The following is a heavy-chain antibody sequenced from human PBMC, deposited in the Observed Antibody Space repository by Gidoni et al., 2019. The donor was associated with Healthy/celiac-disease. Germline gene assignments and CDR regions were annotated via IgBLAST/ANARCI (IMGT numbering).Heavy chain of an antibody. J-gene: IGHJ3*02. V-gene: IGHV4-34*01. Sequence: QVQLQQWGAGLLKPSETLSLTCAVYGGSFSGYYWSWIRQPPGKGLEWIGEINHSGSTNYNPSLKSRVTISVDTSKNQFSLKLSSVTAADTAVYYCARAKTVAAPGAFDIWGQGTMVTVSS. CDR2: INHSGST. CDR3: ARAKTVAAPGAFDI. CDR1: GGSFSGYY. D-gene: IGHD6-19*01.